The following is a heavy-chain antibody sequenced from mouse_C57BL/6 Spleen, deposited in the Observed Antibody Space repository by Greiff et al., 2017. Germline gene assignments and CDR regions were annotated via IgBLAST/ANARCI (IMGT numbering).Heavy chain of an antibody. CDR1: GFSLTSYG. D-gene: IGHD1-1*01. J-gene: IGHJ2*01. CDR3: ARHSLGSLDY. V-gene: IGHV2-6-1*01. Sequence: QVQLKESGPGLVAPSQSLSITCTVSGFSLTSYGVHWVRQPPGKGLEWLVVIWSDGSTTYNSDLKSRLSISKDNSKSKVVLKMNSLQTDDTAMYYCARHSLGSLDYWGQGTTLTVSS. CDR2: IWSDGST.